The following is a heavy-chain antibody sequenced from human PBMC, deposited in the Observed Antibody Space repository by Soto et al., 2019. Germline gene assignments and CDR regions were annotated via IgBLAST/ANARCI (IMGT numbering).Heavy chain of an antibody. D-gene: IGHD3-3*01. CDR2: IRSKAYGGTT. CDR3: TRDPAVGYYDFWSGYTAGDHHPRGGVRFDY. V-gene: IGHV3-49*03. CDR1: GFTFGDYA. J-gene: IGHJ4*02. Sequence: GGSLRLSCTASGFTFGDYAMSWFRQAPGKGLEWVGFIRSKAYGGTTEYAASVKGRFTISRDDSKSIAYLQMNSLKTEDTAVYYCTRDPAVGYYDFWSGYTAGDHHPRGGVRFDYWGQGTLVTVSS.